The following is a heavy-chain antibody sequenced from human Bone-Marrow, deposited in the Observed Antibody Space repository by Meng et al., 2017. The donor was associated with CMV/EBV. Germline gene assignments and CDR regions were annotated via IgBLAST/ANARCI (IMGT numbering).Heavy chain of an antibody. CDR3: ASGAAAGRHWFDT. V-gene: IGHV1-69*10. D-gene: IGHD6-13*01. CDR1: GGTFSIYA. J-gene: IGHJ5*02. CDR2: IIPILGIA. Sequence: SVKVSCKASGGTFSIYAISWVRQAPGQGLEWMGGIIPILGIADYAQKFQGRVTMTPDNSTSTAYIELSRQRSEEKAVYYCASGAAAGRHWFDTWGQGTLVTASS.